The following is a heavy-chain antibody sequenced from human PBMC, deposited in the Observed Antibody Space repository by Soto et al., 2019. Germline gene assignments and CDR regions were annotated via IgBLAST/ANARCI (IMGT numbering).Heavy chain of an antibody. J-gene: IGHJ4*02. V-gene: IGHV4-34*01. CDR3: ARLARIAARLTFDY. CDR2: INHSGST. Sequence: SETLSLTCAVYGGSFSGYYWSWIRQPPGKGLEWIGEINHSGSTNYNPSLKSRVTISVDTSKNQFSLKLSSVTAADTAVYYCARLARIAARLTFDYWGKGTLVTVST. D-gene: IGHD6-6*01. CDR1: GGSFSGYY.